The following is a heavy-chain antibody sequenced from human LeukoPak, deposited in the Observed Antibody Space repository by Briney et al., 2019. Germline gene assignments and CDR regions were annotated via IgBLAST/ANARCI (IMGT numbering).Heavy chain of an antibody. J-gene: IGHJ6*03. V-gene: IGHV1-8*01. CDR1: GYTFTSYD. Sequence: ASVKVSCKASGYTFTSYDINWVRQATGQGLEWMGWMNPNSGNTGYAQKFQGRVTITADESTSTAYMELSSLRSEDTAVYYCARVLQSYYYYMDVWGKGTTVTVSS. D-gene: IGHD4-11*01. CDR3: ARVLQSYYYYMDV. CDR2: MNPNSGNT.